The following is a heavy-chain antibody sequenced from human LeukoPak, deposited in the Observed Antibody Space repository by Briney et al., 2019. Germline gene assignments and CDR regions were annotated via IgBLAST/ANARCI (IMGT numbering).Heavy chain of an antibody. CDR1: GGSFSGYY. Sequence: SETLSLTCAVYGGSFSGYYWSWIRQPPGKGLEWIGEINHSGSTNYNPSLKSRVTISVDTSKNQFSLKLSSVTAADTAVYYCARVPPNDYEDYWGQGTLVTVSS. CDR2: INHSGST. CDR3: ARVPPNDYEDY. J-gene: IGHJ4*02. D-gene: IGHD4-17*01. V-gene: IGHV4-34*01.